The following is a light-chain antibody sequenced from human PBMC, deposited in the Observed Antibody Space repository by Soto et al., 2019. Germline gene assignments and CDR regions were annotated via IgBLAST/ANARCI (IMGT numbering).Light chain of an antibody. J-gene: IGLJ2*01. CDR1: GSNIGSNY. CDR3: AAWDDSLSGVL. V-gene: IGLV1-47*02. CDR2: TNN. Sequence: QAVVTQPPSASGTPGQRVTIACSGSGSNIGSNYVYWYQQFPGTAPKLLIYTNNQRPSGVPDRFSGSKSGTSASLAISGLRSEDEADYYCAAWDDSLSGVLFGGGTKLTVL.